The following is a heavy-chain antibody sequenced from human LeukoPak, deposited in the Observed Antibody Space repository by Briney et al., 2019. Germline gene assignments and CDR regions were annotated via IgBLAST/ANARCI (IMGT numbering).Heavy chain of an antibody. J-gene: IGHJ3*02. Sequence: QPGGSLRLSCEAAGFSFRDYPMGWVRRATGKRLEWVSGISAGADVIFYADPVKRRFTISRDNSKNTLYLQMNSLRAEDSAEYYCAKSLLPTATGTGRAFDIWGQGTMVTVSA. V-gene: IGHV3-23*01. CDR2: ISAGADVI. CDR1: GFSFRDYP. D-gene: IGHD1-1*01. CDR3: AKSLLPTATGTGRAFDI.